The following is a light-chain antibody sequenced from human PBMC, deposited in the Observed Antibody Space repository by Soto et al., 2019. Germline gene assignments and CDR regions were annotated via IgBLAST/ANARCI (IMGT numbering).Light chain of an antibody. V-gene: IGKV3-20*01. Sequence: IVFTRSPAILSLFPGERAPLSCRASQSVSSRYLAWYQQKPGQAPRLLIYDASSRATGIPDRFSGSGSGTDFTLTISRLEPEDFAVYYCQQYGSSPPWTSGQGTEVAI. CDR3: QQYGSSPPWT. CDR2: DAS. J-gene: IGKJ1*01. CDR1: QSVSSRY.